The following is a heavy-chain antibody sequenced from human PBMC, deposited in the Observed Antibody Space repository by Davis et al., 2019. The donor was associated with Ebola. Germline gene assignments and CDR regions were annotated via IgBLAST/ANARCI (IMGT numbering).Heavy chain of an antibody. CDR3: AREGRDILTGYYKDTWFDP. V-gene: IGHV1-18*04. D-gene: IGHD3-9*01. Sequence: ASVKVSCKTSNYRFSSHGIAWVRQAPGQGLEWMGRISTDTGNTNFAQKFRGRVTMTTDTSTSTVYMELRSLTSDDTAVYYCAREGRDILTGYYKDTWFDPWGQGTLVTVSS. CDR2: ISTDTGNT. J-gene: IGHJ5*02. CDR1: NYRFSSHG.